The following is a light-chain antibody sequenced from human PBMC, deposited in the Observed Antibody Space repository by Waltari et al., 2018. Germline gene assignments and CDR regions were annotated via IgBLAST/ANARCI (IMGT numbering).Light chain of an antibody. Sequence: QSVLTQPPSASGTPGQRVTISCSGSRSNIGSNYVYWYQPVPGTAPKLLICRNKQRPSGVPDRFSGSKSGTSASLAISGLRSEDEADYYCAAWDDSLSGRVFGGGTKVTVL. J-gene: IGLJ3*02. CDR1: RSNIGSNY. CDR3: AAWDDSLSGRV. V-gene: IGLV1-47*01. CDR2: RNK.